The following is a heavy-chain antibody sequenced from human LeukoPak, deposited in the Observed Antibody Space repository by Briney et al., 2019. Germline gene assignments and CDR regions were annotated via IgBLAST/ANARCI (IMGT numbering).Heavy chain of an antibody. D-gene: IGHD1-26*01. CDR2: IWYDGSNR. J-gene: IGHJ4*02. V-gene: IGHV3-33*01. CDR1: GFSVNDYG. Sequence: GGSLRLSCAASGFSVNDYGMHWVRQAPGKGLEWVAVIWYDGSNRYYADSVKGRFTISRDTSKNTLYLQTNSLRAEDTAVYYCATEGGSRFFDYWGQGTLVTVSS. CDR3: ATEGGSRFFDY.